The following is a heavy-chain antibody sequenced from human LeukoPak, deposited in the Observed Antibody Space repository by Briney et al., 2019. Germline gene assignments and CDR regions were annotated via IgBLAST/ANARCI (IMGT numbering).Heavy chain of an antibody. D-gene: IGHD2-2*01. V-gene: IGHV4-38-2*02. CDR3: ARDAYCSSTSCFYGMDV. J-gene: IGHJ6*02. CDR2: IYHSGST. Sequence: SETLSLTCTVSGYSISSGYYWGWIRQPPGKGLEWIGSIYHSGSTYYNPSLKSRVTISVDTSKNQFSLKLSSVTAADTAVYYCARDAYCSSTSCFYGMDVWGQGTTVTVSS. CDR1: GYSISSGYY.